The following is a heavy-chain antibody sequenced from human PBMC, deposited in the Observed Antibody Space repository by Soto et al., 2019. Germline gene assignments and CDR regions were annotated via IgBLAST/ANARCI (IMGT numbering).Heavy chain of an antibody. CDR3: ARDHYYDSSGAPEGGMDV. D-gene: IGHD3-22*01. CDR1: GFTFSSYG. J-gene: IGHJ6*02. Sequence: PGGSLRLSCAASGFTFSSYGMHWVRQAPGKGLEWVAVIWYDGSNKYYADSVKGRFTISRDNSKNTLYLQMNSLRAEDTAVYYCARDHYYDSSGAPEGGMDVWGQGTTVTVSS. CDR2: IWYDGSNK. V-gene: IGHV3-33*01.